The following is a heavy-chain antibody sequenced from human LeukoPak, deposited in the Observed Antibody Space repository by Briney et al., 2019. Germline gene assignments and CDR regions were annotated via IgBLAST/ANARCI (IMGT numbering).Heavy chain of an antibody. CDR2: IGGSGSSA. CDR1: LFTFATYA. J-gene: IGHJ4*02. CDR3: ARDLPYSNS. D-gene: IGHD6-13*01. Sequence: PGGALRLSCAASLFTFATYAINCVRHAPGKGLEWVSSIGGSGSSAYYADSVKGRFTISRDNSKNTLYLQMNSLRAEDTAKYYCARDLPYSNSWGQGTLVTVSS. V-gene: IGHV3-23*01.